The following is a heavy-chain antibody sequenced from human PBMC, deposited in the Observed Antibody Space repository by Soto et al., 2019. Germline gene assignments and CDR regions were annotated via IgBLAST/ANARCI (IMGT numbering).Heavy chain of an antibody. Sequence: ASVKVSCKASGYTFTSYYMHWVRQAPGQGLEWMGIINPSGGSTTYAQKFQGRVTMTRDTSTSTVYMELSSLTSEDTAVYYCARDSGGFWTQSYASDIWGQGTMVTVSS. CDR3: ARDSGGFWTQSYASDI. V-gene: IGHV1-46*01. D-gene: IGHD3-3*01. CDR1: GYTFTSYY. J-gene: IGHJ3*02. CDR2: INPSGGST.